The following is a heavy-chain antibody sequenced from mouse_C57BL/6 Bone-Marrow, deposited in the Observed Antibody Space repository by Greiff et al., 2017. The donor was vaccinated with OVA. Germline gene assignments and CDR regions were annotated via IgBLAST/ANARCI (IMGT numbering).Heavy chain of an antibody. CDR2: IDPETGGT. CDR3: ARGYSNYYAMDY. V-gene: IGHV1-15*01. CDR1: GYTFTDYE. Sequence: QVHVKQSGAELVRPGASVTLSCKASGYTFTDYEMHWVKQTPVHGLEWIGAIDPETGGTAYNQKFKGKAILTVDTSSSTAYMGLRSLTSEDSAVYYCARGYSNYYAMDYWGQGTSVTVSS. J-gene: IGHJ4*01. D-gene: IGHD2-5*01.